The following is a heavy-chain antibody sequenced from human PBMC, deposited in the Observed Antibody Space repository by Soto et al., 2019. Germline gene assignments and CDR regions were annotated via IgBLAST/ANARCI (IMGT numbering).Heavy chain of an antibody. CDR3: ARDPYSSGWYSNWFDP. J-gene: IGHJ5*02. CDR1: GGTFSSYA. CDR2: IIPIFGTA. V-gene: IGHV1-69*06. Sequence: SVKVSCKASGGTFSSYAISWVRQAPGQGLEWMGGIIPIFGTANYAQKFQGRVTITADKSTSTAYMELSSLRSEDTAVYYCARDPYSSGWYSNWFDPWGQGTLVTVSS. D-gene: IGHD6-19*01.